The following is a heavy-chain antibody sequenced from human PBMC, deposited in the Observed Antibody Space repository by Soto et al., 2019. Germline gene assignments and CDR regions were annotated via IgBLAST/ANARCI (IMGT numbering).Heavy chain of an antibody. CDR1: GGSISSYY. CDR2: IYYSGST. V-gene: IGHV4-59*01. J-gene: IGHJ5*02. CDR3: ARDLGWFDP. Sequence: SETLSLTYTVSGGSISSYYWSWIRRPPGKGLEWIGYIYYSGSTNYNPSLKSRVTLSVDTSKNQFSLKLSFVTAADTAVYYCARDLGWFDPWGQGTLVTVSS. D-gene: IGHD3-16*01.